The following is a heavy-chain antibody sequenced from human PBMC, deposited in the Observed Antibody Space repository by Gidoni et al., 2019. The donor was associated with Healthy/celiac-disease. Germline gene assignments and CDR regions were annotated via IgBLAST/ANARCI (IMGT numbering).Heavy chain of an antibody. CDR2: INPNSVGT. CDR1: GYPFTGYY. CDR3: ARARIAAAGTFDP. J-gene: IGHJ5*02. D-gene: IGHD6-13*01. Sequence: QVQLVPSGAEVKKPGASVKVSCKASGYPFTGYYMHWVRPAPGQGLGWMGWINPNSVGTTYEQKFQGRVTMTRDTSISTAYMELSRLRSDDTAVYYCARARIAAAGTFDPWGQGTLVTVSS. V-gene: IGHV1-2*02.